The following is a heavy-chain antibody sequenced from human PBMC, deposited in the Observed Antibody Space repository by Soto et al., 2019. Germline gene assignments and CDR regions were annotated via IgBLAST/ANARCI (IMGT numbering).Heavy chain of an antibody. Sequence: PGGSLRLSCAASGFTFRSYGMHWGRQAPGKGLEWVAVISYDGSNKYYADSVKGRFTISRDNSKNTLYLQMNSLRAEDTAVYYCAKSPRCPRLRPAFLVYCSQGSLVLVSA. CDR2: ISYDGSNK. CDR1: GFTFRSYG. J-gene: IGHJ4*01. CDR3: AKSPRCPRLRPAFLVY. V-gene: IGHV3-30*18. D-gene: IGHD2-21*02.